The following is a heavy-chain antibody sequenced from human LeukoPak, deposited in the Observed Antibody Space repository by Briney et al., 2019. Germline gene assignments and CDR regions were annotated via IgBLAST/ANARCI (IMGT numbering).Heavy chain of an antibody. V-gene: IGHV1-18*01. CDR3: ARDSPVRYCSGGSCLYYYYYMDV. CDR2: ISAYNGNT. Sequence: GASVKVSCKASGGTFSSYAISWVRQAPGQGLEWMGWISAYNGNTNYAQKLQGRVTMTTDTSTSTAYMELRSLRSDDTAVYYCARDSPVRYCSGGSCLYYYYYMDVWGKGTTVTVSS. CDR1: GGTFSSYA. D-gene: IGHD2-15*01. J-gene: IGHJ6*03.